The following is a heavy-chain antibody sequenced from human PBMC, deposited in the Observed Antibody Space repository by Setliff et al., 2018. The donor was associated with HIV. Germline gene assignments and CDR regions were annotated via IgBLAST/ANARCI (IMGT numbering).Heavy chain of an antibody. V-gene: IGHV4-61*01. CDR3: ARVSLRPLTGSYYFDY. D-gene: IGHD1-20*01. CDR1: GGSVSSSSYY. CDR2: IYYSGST. J-gene: IGHJ4*02. Sequence: SETLSLTCTVSGGSVSSSSYYWGWIRQPPGKGLEWIGYIYYSGSTNYNPSLKSRVTISADTSKNQFSLKLSSVTAADTAVYYCARVSLRPLTGSYYFDYWGQGTLVTVSS.